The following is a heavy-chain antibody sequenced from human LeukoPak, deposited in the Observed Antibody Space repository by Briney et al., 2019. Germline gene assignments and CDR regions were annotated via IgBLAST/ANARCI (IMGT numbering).Heavy chain of an antibody. CDR2: IYYSGST. J-gene: IGHJ5*02. V-gene: IGHV4-39*01. Sequence: PSETLSLTCTVSGGSISSSSYYWGWIRQPPGKGLEWIGSIYYSGSTYYNPSLKSRVTISVDTSKNQFSLKLSSVTAADTAVYYCASQVVPAANMNFDPWGQGTLVTVSS. CDR1: GGSISSSSYY. CDR3: ASQVVPAANMNFDP. D-gene: IGHD2-2*01.